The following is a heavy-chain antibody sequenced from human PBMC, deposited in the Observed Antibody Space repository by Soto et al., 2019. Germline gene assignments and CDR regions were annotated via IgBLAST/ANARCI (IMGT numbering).Heavy chain of an antibody. CDR2: IYYSGGT. Sequence: SETLSLTCTVSGGSISSSSYYWGWIRQPPGKGLEWIGSIYYSGGTYYNPSLKSRVTISVDTSKNQFSLKLSSVTAADTAVYYCARDSRLRPRIEKPNGMDVWGQGTTVTVS. D-gene: IGHD6-25*01. CDR1: GGSISSSSYY. V-gene: IGHV4-39*07. J-gene: IGHJ6*02. CDR3: ARDSRLRPRIEKPNGMDV.